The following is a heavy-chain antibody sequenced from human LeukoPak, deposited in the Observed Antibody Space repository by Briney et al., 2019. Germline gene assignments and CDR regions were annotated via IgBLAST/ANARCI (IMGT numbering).Heavy chain of an antibody. CDR3: ARGGQWLVTAWFDY. Sequence: ASVKVSCKVSGYTLTELSMHWVRQAPGKGLEWMGGFDPEDGETIYAQKFQGRVTMTEDTSTDTAYMELSSLRSEDTAVYYCARGGQWLVTAWFDYWGQGTLVTVSS. V-gene: IGHV1-24*01. CDR2: FDPEDGET. CDR1: GYTLTELS. J-gene: IGHJ4*02. D-gene: IGHD6-19*01.